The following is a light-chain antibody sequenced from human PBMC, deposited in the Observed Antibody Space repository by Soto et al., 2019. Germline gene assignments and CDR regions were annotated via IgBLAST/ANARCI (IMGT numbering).Light chain of an antibody. Sequence: QSALTQPASVSGSPGQSITISCTGTSSDVGSFNYVSWYQQHPGKAPKLLIYDVSSRPSGVSNRFSGSKSGNTPSLTISGLQAEDEADYYCSSYTSSSTWVFGGGTKVTVL. CDR1: SSDVGSFNY. CDR2: DVS. J-gene: IGLJ3*02. CDR3: SSYTSSSTWV. V-gene: IGLV2-14*01.